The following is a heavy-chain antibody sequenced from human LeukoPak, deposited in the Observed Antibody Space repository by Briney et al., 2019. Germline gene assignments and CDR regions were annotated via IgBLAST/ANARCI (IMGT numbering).Heavy chain of an antibody. CDR2: INHRGST. V-gene: IGHV4-34*01. CDR1: GEPFRGYH. J-gene: IGHJ1*01. CDR3: ARRSSWTNYEYFQH. Sequence: SETLSLTCAVYGEPFRGYHWSWIPHPPRKGREWIGEINHRGSTNYNPSLKSRVTISVDTSKSQFSLKLTSVTAADTAVYYCARRSSWTNYEYFQHWGQGTLVTVSS. D-gene: IGHD6-13*01.